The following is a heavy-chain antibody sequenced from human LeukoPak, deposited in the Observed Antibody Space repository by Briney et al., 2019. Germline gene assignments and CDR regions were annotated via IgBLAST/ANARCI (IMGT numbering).Heavy chain of an antibody. CDR1: GFTFDDYG. V-gene: IGHV3-43*02. CDR2: ISGDGGST. CDR3: ARASRPDLWLATDY. Sequence: TGGCLRLSCAASGFTFDDYGMHCGRQAPGKGLEWVCLISGDGGSTYYADSVKGRFTISRDNSKPTLYLQMNSLRAEDTAVYYCARASRPDLWLATDYSGQGTLVTVSS. D-gene: IGHD6-19*01. J-gene: IGHJ4*02.